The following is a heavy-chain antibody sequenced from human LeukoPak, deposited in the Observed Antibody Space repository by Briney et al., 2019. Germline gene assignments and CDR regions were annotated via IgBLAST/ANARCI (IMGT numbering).Heavy chain of an antibody. Sequence: GGTLRLSCAASGFTFSSYSMNWVRQAPGKGLEWVSSISSSSSYIYYADSVKGRFTISRDNAKNSLYLQMNSLRAEDTAVYYCARDPGSGSYRSGWFDPWGQGTLVTVSS. CDR3: ARDPGSGSYRSGWFDP. D-gene: IGHD3-10*01. J-gene: IGHJ5*02. CDR1: GFTFSSYS. V-gene: IGHV3-21*01. CDR2: ISSSSSYI.